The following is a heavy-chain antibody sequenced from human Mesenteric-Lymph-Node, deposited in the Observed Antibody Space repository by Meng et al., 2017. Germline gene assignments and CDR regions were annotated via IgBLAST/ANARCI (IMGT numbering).Heavy chain of an antibody. V-gene: IGHV3-48*03. D-gene: IGHD6-19*01. J-gene: IGHJ4*02. Sequence: GESLKISCAASGFTFSYYQMIWARQAPGRGLEWLSYISSRSDIIYYADSVKGRFTISRDNTQNSLYLQMNSLRAEDTAIYYCATRSIEVLGILDSWGQGTLVTVSS. CDR3: ATRSIEVLGILDS. CDR2: ISSRSDII. CDR1: GFTFSYYQ.